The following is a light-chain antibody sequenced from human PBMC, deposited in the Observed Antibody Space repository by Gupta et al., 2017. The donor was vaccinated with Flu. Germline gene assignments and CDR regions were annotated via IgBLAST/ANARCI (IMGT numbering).Light chain of an antibody. CDR2: DAS. V-gene: IGKV1-33*01. CDR3: QQYDNPMKT. CDR1: QVSSNY. J-gene: IGKJ2*01. Sequence: DIQMTQSPSTLSASVGDRVTITCQASQVSSNYLNWYQQKPGKAPKLLIYDASNWDTGVPSRFSGSGSGTDFTFTISRLQPEDFATYYCQQYDNPMKTFGQGTKLEIK.